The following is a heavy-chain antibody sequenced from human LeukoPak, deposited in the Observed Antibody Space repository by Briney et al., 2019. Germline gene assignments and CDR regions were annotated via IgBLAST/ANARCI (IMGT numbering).Heavy chain of an antibody. D-gene: IGHD6-6*01. CDR2: ISSSSSYI. J-gene: IGHJ4*02. Sequence: PGGSLRLSCAASGFTFSSYSMNWVRQAPGKGLEWVSSISSSSSYIYYADSVEGRFTISRDNAKNSLYLQMNSLRAEDTAVYYCARVSSSSHDYWGQGTLVTVSS. CDR1: GFTFSSYS. CDR3: ARVSSSSHDY. V-gene: IGHV3-21*01.